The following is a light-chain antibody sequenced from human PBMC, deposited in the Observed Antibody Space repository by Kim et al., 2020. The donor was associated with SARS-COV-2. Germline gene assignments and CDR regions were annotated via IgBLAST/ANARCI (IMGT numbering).Light chain of an antibody. Sequence: VSPGQTASISCSGDKLEDKYVSWFQQKSGQSPVLIIYQNRRRPSGIPERFSGSNSGNTATLTFSGTQAIDEADYYCQAWDSSTVVFGGGTQLTVL. CDR3: QAWDSSTVV. J-gene: IGLJ2*01. V-gene: IGLV3-1*01. CDR1: KLEDKY. CDR2: QNR.